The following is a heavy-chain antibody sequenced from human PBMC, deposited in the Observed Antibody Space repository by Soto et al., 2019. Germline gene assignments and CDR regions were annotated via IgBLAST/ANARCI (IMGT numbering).Heavy chain of an antibody. D-gene: IGHD6-19*01. J-gene: IGHJ4*02. CDR2: INAGNGNT. Sequence: ASVKVSCKASGYTFTSYAMHWVRQAPGQRLEWMGWINAGNGNTKYSQKFQGRVTITRDTSASTAYMELSSLRSEDTAVYYCARESNSYSSGWDWLFDYWGQGTLVTVSS. CDR3: ARESNSYSSGWDWLFDY. V-gene: IGHV1-3*01. CDR1: GYTFTSYA.